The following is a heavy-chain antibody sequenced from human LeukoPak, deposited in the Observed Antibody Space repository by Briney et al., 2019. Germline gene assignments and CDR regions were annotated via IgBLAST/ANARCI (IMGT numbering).Heavy chain of an antibody. J-gene: IGHJ5*02. D-gene: IGHD5-12*01. CDR2: INYSGRT. Sequence: SETLSLTCTVSGGSISSYYWSWIRQPPGKGLEWIGYINYSGRTTYNPSLKSRVTISVDTSKNQFSLKLSSVTAADTAMYYCARGGASSGYFNWFDPWGQGTLVTVSS. CDR3: ARGGASSGYFNWFDP. V-gene: IGHV4-59*12. CDR1: GGSISSYY.